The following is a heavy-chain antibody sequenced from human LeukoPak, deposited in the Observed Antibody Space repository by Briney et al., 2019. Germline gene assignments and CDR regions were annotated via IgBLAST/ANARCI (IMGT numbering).Heavy chain of an antibody. CDR3: ARSNDYYDSSAYNDY. V-gene: IGHV4-59*08. CDR2: IYYSGST. CDR1: GGSISNYY. J-gene: IGHJ4*02. D-gene: IGHD3-22*01. Sequence: PSETLSLTCTVSGGSISNYYWSWIRQPPGKGLEWIGYIYYSGSTNYNPSLKSRVTISVDTSKNQFSLKLSSVTAADTAVHYCARSNDYYDSSAYNDYWGQGILVTVSS.